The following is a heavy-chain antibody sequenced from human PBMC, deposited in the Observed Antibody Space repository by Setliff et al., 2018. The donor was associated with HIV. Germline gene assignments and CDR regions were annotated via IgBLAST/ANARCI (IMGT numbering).Heavy chain of an antibody. V-gene: IGHV1-18*01. Sequence: ASVKVSCKASGYPFNNFGISWVRQAPGQGLEWLAWINVYSGDTNFAQRFQGRVTMTRDASTGTAYMELRNLRSDDTAVYYCARDDHYYDSGSYYSDWYFDLWGRGTLVTVSS. D-gene: IGHD3-10*01. CDR1: GYPFNNFG. CDR2: INVYSGDT. CDR3: ARDDHYYDSGSYYSDWYFDL. J-gene: IGHJ2*01.